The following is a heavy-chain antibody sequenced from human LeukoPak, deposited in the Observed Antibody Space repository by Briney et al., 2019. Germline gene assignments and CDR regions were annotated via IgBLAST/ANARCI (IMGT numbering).Heavy chain of an antibody. CDR3: ARDSRRVGATGGSDY. D-gene: IGHD1-26*01. CDR2: IKQGGSEK. Sequence: GGSLRLSCVASGFTFSDYWMSWVRQAPGKGLEWVANIKQGGSEKNYVDSVKGRSTISRDNAKNSLYLQLNSLRADDTAVYYCARDSRRVGATGGSDYWGQGTLVTVSS. J-gene: IGHJ4*02. V-gene: IGHV3-7*03. CDR1: GFTFSDYW.